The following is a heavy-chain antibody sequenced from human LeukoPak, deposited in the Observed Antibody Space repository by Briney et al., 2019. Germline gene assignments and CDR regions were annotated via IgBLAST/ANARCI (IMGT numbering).Heavy chain of an antibody. Sequence: SETLSLTCAVYGGSFSGYYWSWIRQPPGKGLEWIGEINHSGSTNYNPSLKSRVTISVDTSKNQFSLKLSSVTAADTAVYYCARTDDDFWSGYSSPGLDYWGQGTLVTVSS. D-gene: IGHD3-3*01. CDR2: INHSGST. V-gene: IGHV4-34*01. J-gene: IGHJ4*02. CDR3: ARTDDDFWSGYSSPGLDY. CDR1: GGSFSGYY.